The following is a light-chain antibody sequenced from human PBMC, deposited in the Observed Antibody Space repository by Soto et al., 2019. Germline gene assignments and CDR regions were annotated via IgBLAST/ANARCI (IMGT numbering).Light chain of an antibody. Sequence: QSALTQPASVSGSPGQSITISCTGTSRDVGRNNYVSWYQQHPAKAPKLIIYEVTNRPSGISDRFSGSKSGNTASLTISGLQAEDDADYYCASHTSSGSRVFGGGTKLTVL. V-gene: IGLV2-14*01. CDR3: ASHTSSGSRV. CDR1: SRDVGRNNY. CDR2: EVT. J-gene: IGLJ3*02.